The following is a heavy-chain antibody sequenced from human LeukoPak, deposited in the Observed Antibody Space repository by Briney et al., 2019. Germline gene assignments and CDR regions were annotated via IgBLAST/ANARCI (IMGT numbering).Heavy chain of an antibody. CDR1: GYSISSGYY. D-gene: IGHD1-26*01. Sequence: PSETLSLTCTVSGYSISSGYYWGWIRQPPGKGLEWIGSIYHSGSTYYNPSLKSRVTISVDTSKNQFSLKLSSVTAADTAVYYCARRLRWSPFDPWGQGTLVTVSS. J-gene: IGHJ5*02. CDR3: ARRLRWSPFDP. CDR2: IYHSGST. V-gene: IGHV4-38-2*02.